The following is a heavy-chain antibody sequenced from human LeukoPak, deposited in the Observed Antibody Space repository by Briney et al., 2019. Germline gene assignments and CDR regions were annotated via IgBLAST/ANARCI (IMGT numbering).Heavy chain of an antibody. J-gene: IGHJ4*02. D-gene: IGHD3-10*01. CDR2: IIPILGIA. Sequence: ASVKVSCKASGGTLSSYAISWVRQAPGQGLEWMGRIIPILGIANYAQKFQGRVTITADKSTSTAYMELSSLRSEDTAVYYCARGTTMVRGVPFNWGQGTLVTVSS. CDR1: GGTLSSYA. CDR3: ARGTTMVRGVPFN. V-gene: IGHV1-69*04.